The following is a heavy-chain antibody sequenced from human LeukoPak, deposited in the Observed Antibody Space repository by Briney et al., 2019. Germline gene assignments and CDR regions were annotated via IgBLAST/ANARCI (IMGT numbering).Heavy chain of an antibody. Sequence: PSETLSLTCTVSGGSISSYYWSWIRQPPGKGLEWIGYIYYSGSTNYNPSLKSRVTISVDTSKNQFSLKLSSVTAADTAVYYCARLSLYYYDSTQAFDYWGQGTLVTVSS. D-gene: IGHD3-22*01. CDR1: GGSISSYY. CDR3: ARLSLYYYDSTQAFDY. CDR2: IYYSGST. V-gene: IGHV4-59*08. J-gene: IGHJ4*02.